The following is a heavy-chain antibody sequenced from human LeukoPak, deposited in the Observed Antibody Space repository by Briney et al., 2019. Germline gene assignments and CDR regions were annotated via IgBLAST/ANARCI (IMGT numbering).Heavy chain of an antibody. J-gene: IGHJ5*02. CDR1: GFTFSSYA. Sequence: GGSLRLSCSASGFTFSSYAMHWVRQAPGKGLVWVSRINSDGSNTRYADSVKGRFTISRDNAKNTLYLQMNSLRAEDTAVYYCARSSIAAPNWFDPWGQGTLVTVSS. CDR2: INSDGSNT. D-gene: IGHD6-6*01. V-gene: IGHV3-74*01. CDR3: ARSSIAAPNWFDP.